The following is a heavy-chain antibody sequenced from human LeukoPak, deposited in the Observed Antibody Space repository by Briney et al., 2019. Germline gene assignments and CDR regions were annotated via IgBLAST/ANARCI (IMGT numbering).Heavy chain of an antibody. CDR3: ATRGSDFWSGFDY. CDR1: GNTLRELP. D-gene: IGHD3-3*01. Sequence: ASVKVSCKLSGNTLRELPIQWVRQAGGKGLERMAGFDPENAEIVYAQNFQGRVTMTEDTSTNTAYMELTSLTSDDTALYYCATRGSDFWSGFDYWGQGTQVTVSS. CDR2: FDPENAEI. J-gene: IGHJ4*02. V-gene: IGHV1-24*01.